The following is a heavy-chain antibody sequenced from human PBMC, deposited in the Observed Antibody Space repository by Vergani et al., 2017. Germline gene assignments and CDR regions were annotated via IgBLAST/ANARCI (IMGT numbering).Heavy chain of an antibody. CDR2: ISPGASTV. D-gene: IGHD1-20*01. V-gene: IGHV3-11*04. CDR3: EKNPGISATRHDYAMDV. Sequence: LEESGGGSVKPGGSLRLSCAASGFKFSDHYMSWIRQAPGQGLEWVSHISPGASTVSYTDSVTGLFTVSRDNDNNSLTLDRTTLRVEATAVYYVEKNPGISATRHDYAMDVWGHGTTVTVSS. CDR1: GFKFSDHY. J-gene: IGHJ6*02.